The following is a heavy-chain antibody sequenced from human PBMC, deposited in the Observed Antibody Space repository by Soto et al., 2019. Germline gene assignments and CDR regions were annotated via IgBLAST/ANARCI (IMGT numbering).Heavy chain of an antibody. CDR2: IFYSGST. D-gene: IGHD3-10*01. CDR1: GGSVSSSSYY. CDR3: ASRGILWFGEVPYYFDY. J-gene: IGHJ4*02. V-gene: IGHV4-39*01. Sequence: SETLSLTFTVSGGSVSSSSYYWGWIGQPPGKGLEWIGSIFYSGSTYYNPSLKSRITMSVDTSKSQFSLNLNSVTAADTAVYYCASRGILWFGEVPYYFDYWGQGTLVTVS.